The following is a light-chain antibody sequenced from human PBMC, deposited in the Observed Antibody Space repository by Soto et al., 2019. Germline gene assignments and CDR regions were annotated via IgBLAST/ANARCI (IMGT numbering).Light chain of an antibody. J-gene: IGLJ1*01. CDR2: DVS. Sequence: QSARTQPASVSGAPGQSITISCTGTSSDVGSYNLVSWYQQHPGKAPKLMIYDVSKRPSGVPDRFSGSKSGNTASLTLSGLQAEDEADYSCSSYAGSYTFYVFGTGNKVNV. V-gene: IGLV2-11*01. CDR1: SSDVGSYNL. CDR3: SSYAGSYTFYV.